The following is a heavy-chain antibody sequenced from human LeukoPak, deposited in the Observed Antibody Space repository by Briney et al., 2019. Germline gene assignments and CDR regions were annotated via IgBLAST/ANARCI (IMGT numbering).Heavy chain of an antibody. CDR1: GFTFSSYE. Sequence: GGSLRLSCAASGFTFSSYEMNWVRQAPGKGLEWVSYISSSGSTIYYADSVKGRCTISRDNAKNSLYLQMNSLRAEDTAVYYCARDYRSHDYGDYFHYYYYMDVWGKGTTVTVSS. CDR3: ARDYRSHDYGDYFHYYYYMDV. V-gene: IGHV3-48*03. D-gene: IGHD4-17*01. J-gene: IGHJ6*03. CDR2: ISSSGSTI.